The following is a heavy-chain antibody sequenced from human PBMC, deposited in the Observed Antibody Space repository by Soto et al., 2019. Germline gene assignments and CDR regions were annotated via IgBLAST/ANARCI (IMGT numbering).Heavy chain of an antibody. CDR2: IIPIFGTT. CDR1: GGTFSSFA. J-gene: IGHJ4*02. V-gene: IGHV1-69*13. CDR3: ATDRGDYGYYFDY. D-gene: IGHD4-17*01. Sequence: ASVKVSCKASGGTFSSFAISWVRQAPGQGLEWMGRIIPIFGTTNYAQTFQGRVTITALESTSTAYMELSSLRSEDTAVYCCATDRGDYGYYFDYWGQGTLVTVSS.